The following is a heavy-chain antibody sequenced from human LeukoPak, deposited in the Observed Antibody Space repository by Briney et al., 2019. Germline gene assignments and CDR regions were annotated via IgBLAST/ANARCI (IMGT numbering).Heavy chain of an antibody. J-gene: IGHJ4*02. V-gene: IGHV3-30*03. D-gene: IGHD1-1*01. CDR3: AYYHVNEEPPTF. Sequence: GGSLRLSCAASGFKFSSYGMHWVRQAPGKGLEWVAVISYDGSNKYYADSVKGRFTISRDNSKNSLYLQMNSLRAEDTAVYYCAYYHVNEEPPTFWGQGTLVTVSS. CDR1: GFKFSSYG. CDR2: ISYDGSNK.